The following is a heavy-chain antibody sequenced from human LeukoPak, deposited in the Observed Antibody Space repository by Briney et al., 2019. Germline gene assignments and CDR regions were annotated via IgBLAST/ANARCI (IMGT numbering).Heavy chain of an antibody. D-gene: IGHD6-25*01. V-gene: IGHV3-48*01. CDR2: ISTGSNTI. Sequence: TGGSLRLSCAASGFTFRSYSMNWVRQTPGKGLEWVSYISTGSNTIYNADSVKGRFTISRDDAKNSLSLQMNSLRAEDTAVYYCARGGIDLWGRGTLVTVSS. CDR1: GFTFRSYS. J-gene: IGHJ2*01. CDR3: ARGGIDL.